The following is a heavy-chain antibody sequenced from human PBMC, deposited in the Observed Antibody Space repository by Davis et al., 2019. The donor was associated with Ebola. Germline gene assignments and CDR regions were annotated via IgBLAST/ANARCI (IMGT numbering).Heavy chain of an antibody. V-gene: IGHV3-53*01. D-gene: IGHD5-12*01. CDR1: GSPFSTTY. Sequence: GRSLRPSCAASGSPFSTTYMAWVRQAPWKALPWVSTIYSPQLTYYADSLKGRFTISRDYSGNTLSLQMNTLTAEDTAMYYCATLAKRDFDHWSQGTQVTVSS. J-gene: IGHJ4*02. CDR3: ATLAKRDFDH. CDR2: IYSPQLT.